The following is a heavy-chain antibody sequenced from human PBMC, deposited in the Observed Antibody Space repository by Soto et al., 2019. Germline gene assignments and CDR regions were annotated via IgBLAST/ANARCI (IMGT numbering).Heavy chain of an antibody. V-gene: IGHV1-69*09. CDR1: GIMSSGYG. CDR3: ATMKRARLDS. J-gene: IGHJ4*02. Sequence: QEQVVQSGPAMKEPGSSVKVSCRASGIMSSGYGFSWVRQAPGQGLEWVGMINPILDSTHYAQNLQGRVSLMVGKSRDTAYLEVTSLRLEDTAIYFCATMKRARLDSWGRGTVVTVSS. D-gene: IGHD6-25*01. CDR2: INPILDST.